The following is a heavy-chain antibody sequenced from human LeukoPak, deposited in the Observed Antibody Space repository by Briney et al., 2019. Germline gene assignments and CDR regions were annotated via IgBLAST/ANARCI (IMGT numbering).Heavy chain of an antibody. V-gene: IGHV1-69*13. D-gene: IGHD2-2*01. J-gene: IGHJ4*02. CDR3: ARECSSTSCYAGFDY. CDR2: IIPIFGTA. CDR1: GGTFSSYA. Sequence: GASVKVSCKASGGTFSSYAISWVRQAPGQGLEWMGGIIPIFGTANYAQKFQGRVTITADESTSTAYMELSSLRFEDTAVYYCARECSSTSCYAGFDYWGQGTLVTVSS.